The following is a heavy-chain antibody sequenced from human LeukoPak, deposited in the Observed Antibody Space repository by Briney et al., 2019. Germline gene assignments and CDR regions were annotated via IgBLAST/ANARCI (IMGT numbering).Heavy chain of an antibody. CDR2: FYHSGST. Sequence: KPSETLSLTCAVSGYSISSGYYWGWIRPPPGKGLEWIGSFYHSGSTYYNPSLKSRVSISLDTSKNQFSLKLSSVTAADTAVYYCARHRRFGDPDGYWGQGTLVTVSS. D-gene: IGHD3-10*01. CDR1: GYSISSGYY. V-gene: IGHV4-38-2*01. J-gene: IGHJ4*02. CDR3: ARHRRFGDPDGY.